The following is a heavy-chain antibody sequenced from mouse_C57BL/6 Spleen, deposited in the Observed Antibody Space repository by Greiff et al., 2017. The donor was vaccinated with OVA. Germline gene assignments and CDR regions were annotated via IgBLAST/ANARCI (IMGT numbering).Heavy chain of an antibody. V-gene: IGHV1-81*01. CDR2: IYPRSGNT. J-gene: IGHJ4*01. D-gene: IGHD1-1*01. CDR1: GYTFTSYG. Sequence: VQVVESGAELARPGASVKLSCKASGYTFTSYGISWVKQRTGQGLEWIGEIYPRSGNTYYNEKFKGKATLTADKSSSTAYMELRSLTSEDSAVYFCANYYGSRDAMDYWGQGTSVTVSS. CDR3: ANYYGSRDAMDY.